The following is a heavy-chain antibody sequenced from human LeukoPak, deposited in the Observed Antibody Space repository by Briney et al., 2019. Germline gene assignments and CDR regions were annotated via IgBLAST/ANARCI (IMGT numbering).Heavy chain of an antibody. D-gene: IGHD5-18*01. CDR2: IKSKTDGGTT. V-gene: IGHV3-15*01. J-gene: IGHJ4*02. Sequence: GGSLRLSCAASGFTFSNAWMSWDRQAPGKGLEWVGRIKSKTDGGTTDYAAPVKGRFTISRDDSKNTLYLQMNSLKTEDTAVYYCTTNSYGDYFDYWGQGTLVTVSS. CDR1: GFTFSNAW. CDR3: TTNSYGDYFDY.